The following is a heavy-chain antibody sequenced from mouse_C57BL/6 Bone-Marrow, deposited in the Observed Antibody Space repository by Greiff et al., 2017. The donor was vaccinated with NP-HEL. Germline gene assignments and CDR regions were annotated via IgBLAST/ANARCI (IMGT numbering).Heavy chain of an antibody. CDR2: IWSGGST. J-gene: IGHJ4*01. CDR1: GFSFTSYG. V-gene: IGHV2-2*01. Sequence: VHLVESGPGLVQPSQRLSITCTVSGFSFTSYGVHWVRQSPGKGLEWLGVIWSGGSTDYNAAFISRLSISKDNSKSQVFFKMNSLQADDTAIYYCARGDYYGSSYRNYAMDYWGQGTSVTVSS. CDR3: ARGDYYGSSYRNYAMDY. D-gene: IGHD1-1*01.